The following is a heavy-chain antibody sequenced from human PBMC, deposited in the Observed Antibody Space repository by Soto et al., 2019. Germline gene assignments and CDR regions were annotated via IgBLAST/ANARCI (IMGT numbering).Heavy chain of an antibody. Sequence: WGSLRLSCAASGIAFSGSAMHWGRLASRKGLGWVGRSSSRANSYATAYAASGTGRLTISRDDSKKTAYLQMNTLKTEATSLYSCTTPLGYSSSSGTGWGQGTLVTVSS. V-gene: IGHV3-73*01. J-gene: IGHJ4*02. CDR3: TTPLGYSSSSGTG. D-gene: IGHD6-6*01. CDR2: SSSRANSYAT. CDR1: GIAFSGSA.